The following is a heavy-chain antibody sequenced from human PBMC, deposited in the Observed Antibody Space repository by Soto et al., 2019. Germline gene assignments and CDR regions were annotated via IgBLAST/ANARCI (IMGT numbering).Heavy chain of an antibody. V-gene: IGHV4-59*01. CDR2: IYYSGST. CDR1: GGSISSYY. CDR3: ARDSVFYGMDV. Sequence: PSETLSLTCTVSGGSISSYYWSWIRQPSGKGLEWIGYIYYSGSTNYNPSLKSRVTISVDTSKNQFSLKLSSVTAADTAVYYCARDSVFYGMDVWGQGTTVTVSS. J-gene: IGHJ6*02.